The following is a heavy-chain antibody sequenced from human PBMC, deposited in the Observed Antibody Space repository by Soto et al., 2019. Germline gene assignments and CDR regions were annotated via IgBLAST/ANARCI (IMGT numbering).Heavy chain of an antibody. CDR2: MSAYNGDT. CDR3: ARDPPFSGILRGTPLMDV. CDR1: GYSFTTHG. Sequence: ASVKVSCKASGYSFTTHGMSWVRRAPGHGLERMGWMSAYNGDTHYVQRFQGRLTMTTDTSTSTAYMELRNLTSGDTAVYYCARDPPFSGILRGTPLMDVWG. V-gene: IGHV1-18*04. D-gene: IGHD4-17*01. J-gene: IGHJ6*02.